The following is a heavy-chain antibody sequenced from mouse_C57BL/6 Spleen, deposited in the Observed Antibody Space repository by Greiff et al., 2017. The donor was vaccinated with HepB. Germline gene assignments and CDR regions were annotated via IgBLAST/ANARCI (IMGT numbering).Heavy chain of an antibody. CDR1: GYTFTSYN. Sequence: LQESGAELVRPGASVKMSCKASGYTFTSYNMHWVKQTPRQGLEWIGAIYPGNGDTSYNQKFKGKATLTVDKSSSTAYMQLSSLTSEDSAVYFCARDYYGSSYGRYAMDYWGQGTSVTVSS. CDR2: IYPGNGDT. CDR3: ARDYYGSSYGRYAMDY. V-gene: IGHV1-12*01. D-gene: IGHD1-1*01. J-gene: IGHJ4*01.